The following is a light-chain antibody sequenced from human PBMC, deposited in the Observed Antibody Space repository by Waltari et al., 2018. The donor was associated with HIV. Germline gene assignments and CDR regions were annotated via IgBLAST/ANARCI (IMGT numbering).Light chain of an antibody. CDR1: QSIGVW. V-gene: IGKV1-5*03. CDR2: KAS. Sequence: IQMTQSPSTLSASVGTTVTITCRASQSIGVWLAWYQQKPGKAPKFLISKASSLESGVPSRFSGSGAATEFTLTISSLQPDDFATYFCQEYTTYLGTFGQGTKVEIK. J-gene: IGKJ1*01. CDR3: QEYTTYLGT.